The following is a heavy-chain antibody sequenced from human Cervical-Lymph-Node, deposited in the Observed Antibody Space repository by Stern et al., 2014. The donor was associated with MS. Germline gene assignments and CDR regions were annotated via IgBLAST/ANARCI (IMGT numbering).Heavy chain of an antibody. V-gene: IGHV3-11*01. J-gene: IGHJ4*02. D-gene: IGHD4-17*01. Sequence: DQLVESGGGFVTPGGSLRLSCAASGFTFSDYYMNWIRQAPGKGLAWISYISSSGTAIYYADSVEGRLTIFRDHGEHSIHLQMNSLRAEDTAMYFCARDSGYGIDFWGQGILLTVSS. CDR1: GFTFSDYY. CDR2: ISSSGTAI. CDR3: ARDSGYGIDF.